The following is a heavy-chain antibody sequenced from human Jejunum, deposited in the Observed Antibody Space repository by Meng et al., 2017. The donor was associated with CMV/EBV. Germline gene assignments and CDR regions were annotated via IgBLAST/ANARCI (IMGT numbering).Heavy chain of an antibody. CDR3: AKRRGNSYYYDMDV. V-gene: IGHV3-23*01. CDR1: GFVFRYYA. CDR2: VSDSATGS. Sequence: GFVFRYYAMSWVRQAPGKGLEWLSTVSDSATGSNYADSVRGRFTISRDNSKNILYLQMNSLTVEDTAVYYCAKRRGNSYYYDMDVWGQGTTVTVSS. D-gene: IGHD1-1*01. J-gene: IGHJ6*02.